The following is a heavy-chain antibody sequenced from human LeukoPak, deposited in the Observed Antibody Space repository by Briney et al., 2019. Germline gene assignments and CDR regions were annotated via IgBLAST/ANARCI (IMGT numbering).Heavy chain of an antibody. CDR2: NDSDDDK. V-gene: IGHV2-70*01. D-gene: IGHD2-15*01. CDR3: ARIPEYCSGGSCYDRAYDF. CDR1: GFSLNTRGMC. Sequence: SSPTLVNPTQTLTLTFTFSGFSLNTRGMCVSWIRQPPGKSLERLPPNDSDDDKYYSTSLKTRLTISKGTSKNQVVLTLTNMDPVDTATYYCARIPEYCSGGSCYDRAYDFWGQGTLVTVSS. J-gene: IGHJ4*02.